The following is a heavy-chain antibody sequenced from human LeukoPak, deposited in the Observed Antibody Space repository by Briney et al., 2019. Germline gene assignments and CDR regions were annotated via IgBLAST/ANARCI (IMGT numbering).Heavy chain of an antibody. CDR1: GYSFTSYW. J-gene: IGHJ4*02. CDR2: IYPGDSDT. D-gene: IGHD1-26*01. CDR3: ARLIQVGGSYFYFDY. V-gene: IGHV5-51*01. Sequence: GESLKISCKGSGYSFTSYWIGWVRQMPGKGLEWMGIIYPGDSDTRYSPSFQGQVTISADKSISTAYLLWSSLKASDTAMYYCARLIQVGGSYFYFDYWGQGTLVTVSS.